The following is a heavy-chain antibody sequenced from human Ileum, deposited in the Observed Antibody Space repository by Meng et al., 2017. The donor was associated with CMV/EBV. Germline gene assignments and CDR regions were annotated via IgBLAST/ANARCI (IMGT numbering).Heavy chain of an antibody. Sequence: GGSLRLSCAASEFTFSTYAMHWVRQAPGKGLEWVAVISYDGSNKYYADSVKGRFTISRDNSKNTLNLQLHSLRVQDTAMYYCARHPTLVRGINIASPYGLGIWGQGTTVTVSS. J-gene: IGHJ6*02. CDR3: ARHPTLVRGINIASPYGLGI. D-gene: IGHD3-10*01. CDR2: ISYDGSNK. V-gene: IGHV3-30*04. CDR1: EFTFSTYA.